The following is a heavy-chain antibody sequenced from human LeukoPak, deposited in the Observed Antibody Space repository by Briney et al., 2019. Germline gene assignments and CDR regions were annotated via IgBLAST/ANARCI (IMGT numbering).Heavy chain of an antibody. Sequence: SETLSLTCPVSSDSISSGDYYWSWIRQPPGKGLEFIGYINKNGGTYYNPPLKSPVSISIDTSNNQFSLKLTSVTAADTAVYFCAREHKSYGDYPYYFDSWGQGTLVTVSS. J-gene: IGHJ4*02. V-gene: IGHV4-30-4*01. CDR3: AREHKSYGDYPYYFDS. D-gene: IGHD4-17*01. CDR2: INKNGGT. CDR1: SDSISSGDYY.